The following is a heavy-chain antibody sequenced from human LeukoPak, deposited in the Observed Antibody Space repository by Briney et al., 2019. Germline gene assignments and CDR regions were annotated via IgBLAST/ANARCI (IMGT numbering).Heavy chain of an antibody. D-gene: IGHD5-12*01. J-gene: IGHJ4*02. CDR1: GYTFTNYY. CDR2: INPSGGST. CDR3: ARGYSGYDSDY. Sequence: ASVKLSCKASGYTFTNYYMHWVRQAPGQGLEWMGIINPSGGSTKYAQKFQGRVTMTRDTSTSTVYMELSSLRSEDTAVYYCARGYSGYDSDYWGQGTLVTVSS. V-gene: IGHV1-46*01.